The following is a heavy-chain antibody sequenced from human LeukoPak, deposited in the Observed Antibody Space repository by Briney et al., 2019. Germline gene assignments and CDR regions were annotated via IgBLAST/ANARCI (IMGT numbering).Heavy chain of an antibody. Sequence: ASVKVSCKASGGTFSSYAISWVRQAPGQGLEWMGWINPNSGGTNYAQKFQGRVTMTRDTSISTAYMELSRLRSDDTAVYYCAGYYDSSGWGGAFDIWGQGTMVTVSS. D-gene: IGHD3-22*01. CDR2: INPNSGGT. CDR1: GGTFSSYA. V-gene: IGHV1-2*02. CDR3: AGYYDSSGWGGAFDI. J-gene: IGHJ3*02.